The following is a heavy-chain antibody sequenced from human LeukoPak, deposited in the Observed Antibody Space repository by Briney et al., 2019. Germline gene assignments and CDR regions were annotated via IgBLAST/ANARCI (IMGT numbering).Heavy chain of an antibody. J-gene: IGHJ4*02. V-gene: IGHV3-74*01. CDR3: ARSRDSGYATYYFDY. CDR1: RFTFSAYW. Sequence: PGGSLRLSCAASRFTFSAYWMHWVRQAPGKGLVWVSRLNSDGSNTNYADSVKGRFTISRDNAKNTLYLQMNSLRSEDTAVYYCARSRDSGYATYYFDYWGQGTLVTVSS. CDR2: LNSDGSNT. D-gene: IGHD5-12*01.